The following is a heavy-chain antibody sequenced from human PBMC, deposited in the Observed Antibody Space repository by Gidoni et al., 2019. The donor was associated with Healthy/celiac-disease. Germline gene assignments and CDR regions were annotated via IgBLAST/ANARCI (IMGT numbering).Heavy chain of an antibody. V-gene: IGHV4-34*01. CDR3: ASFVSSGWYYFDY. Sequence: QVQLQQWGAGLLKPSETLSLTCAVYGGSLSGYYWSWIRQPPGKGLEWIGEINHSGSTNSNPSLKSRVTISVDTSKNQFSLKLSSVTAADTAVYYCASFVSSGWYYFDYWGQGTLVTVSS. D-gene: IGHD6-19*01. CDR1: GGSLSGYY. CDR2: INHSGST. J-gene: IGHJ4*02.